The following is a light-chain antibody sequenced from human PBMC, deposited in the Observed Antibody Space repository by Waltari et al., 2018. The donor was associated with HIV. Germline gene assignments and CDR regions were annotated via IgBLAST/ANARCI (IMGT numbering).Light chain of an antibody. CDR2: EVS. Sequence: QSALTQPASVSGSPGQSITISCTGTSRDVGGYNFVSWYQQHPGKVPKIIIYEVSKRPSGVSNRFSASKSGNTTSLTISGLQAEDEADYYCNSYRSDSTYVFGTGTKVTVL. V-gene: IGLV2-14*03. CDR1: SRDVGGYNF. CDR3: NSYRSDSTYV. J-gene: IGLJ1*01.